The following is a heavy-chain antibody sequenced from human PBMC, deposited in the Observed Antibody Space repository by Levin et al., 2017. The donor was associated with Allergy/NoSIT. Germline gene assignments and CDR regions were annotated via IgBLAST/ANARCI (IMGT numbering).Heavy chain of an antibody. CDR1: GYSISSGYY. CDR3: ARDRGDGYPSGSDY. CDR2: IYQSGTSGSITT. Sequence: PSQTLSLTCAVSGYSISSGYYWGWIRQSPGKGLEWIGSIYQSGTSGSITTYYNPSLKSRVTMSVDTSKNQFSLKLSSVTAADTAVYYCARDRGDGYPSGSDYWGQGTLVIVSS. D-gene: IGHD5-24*01. V-gene: IGHV4-38-2*02. J-gene: IGHJ4*02.